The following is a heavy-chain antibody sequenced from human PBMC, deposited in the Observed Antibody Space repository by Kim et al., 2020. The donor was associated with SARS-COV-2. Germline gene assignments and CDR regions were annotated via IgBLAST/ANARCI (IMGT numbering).Heavy chain of an antibody. CDR2: INTNTGNP. CDR1: GYTFTSYA. CDR3: ARDLTRPPRFLEWSPAPGWFDP. V-gene: IGHV7-4-1*02. J-gene: IGHJ5*02. Sequence: ASVKVSCKASGYTFTSYAMNWVRQAPGQGLEWMGWINTNTGNPTYAQGFTGRFVFSLDTSVSTAYLQISSLKAEDTAVYYCARDLTRPPRFLEWSPAPGWFDPWGQGTLVTVSS. D-gene: IGHD3-3*01.